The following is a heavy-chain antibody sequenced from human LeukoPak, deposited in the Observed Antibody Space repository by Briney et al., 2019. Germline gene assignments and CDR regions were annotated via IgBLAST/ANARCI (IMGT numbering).Heavy chain of an antibody. J-gene: IGHJ6*03. CDR1: GYTFTSYG. V-gene: IGHV1-18*01. CDR3: ARVGGFGELLSLYYYMDV. D-gene: IGHD3-10*01. CDR2: ISAYNGNT. Sequence: ASVKVSCKASGYTFTSYGISWVRQAPGQGLEWMGWISAYNGNTNYAQKLRGRVTMTTDTSTSTAYMELRSLRSDDTAVYYCARVGGFGELLSLYYYMDVWGKGTTVTVSS.